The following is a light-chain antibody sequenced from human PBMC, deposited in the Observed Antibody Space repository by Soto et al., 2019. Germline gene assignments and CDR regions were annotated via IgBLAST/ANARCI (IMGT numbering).Light chain of an antibody. CDR2: GAS. J-gene: IGKJ2*01. V-gene: IGKV3-20*01. CDR1: QSIANSY. Sequence: EIVLTQSPGTLSLSPGERATLSCRASQSIANSYLAWYQQKPGQTPRLLIYGASDRATGIPDRFSGSGSGADFTLTIIRLEPEDFAVYYCQQYGSSPHNFGQGTKLEIK. CDR3: QQYGSSPHN.